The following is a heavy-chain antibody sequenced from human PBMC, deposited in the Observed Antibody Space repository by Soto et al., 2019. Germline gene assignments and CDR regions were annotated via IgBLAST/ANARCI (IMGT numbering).Heavy chain of an antibody. Sequence: SENLSLTCTVSGGSVSRTINYWTWIRQPPGKGLEWIGYIHYSGSTNYNPSLQSRVNISVDTSKNHFSLELTSVTAADTAVFYCETACKPSFIVFWG. CDR2: IHYSGST. D-gene: IGHD1-26*01. CDR3: ETACKPSFIVF. V-gene: IGHV4-61*01. J-gene: IGHJ6*03. CDR1: GGSVSRTINY.